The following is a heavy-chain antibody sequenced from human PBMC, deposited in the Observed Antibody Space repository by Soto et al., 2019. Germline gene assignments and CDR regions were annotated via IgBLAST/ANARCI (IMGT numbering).Heavy chain of an antibody. CDR3: ATIPLTGDQFDAFDI. D-gene: IGHD7-27*01. CDR1: GGSISSYY. Sequence: SETLSLTCTVSGGSISSYYWSWIRQPPGKGLEWIGYIYYNGNTNYNPSLKSRVTMSVDTSKNQFSLKLSSVTAADTAVYYCATIPLTGDQFDAFDIWGQGTMVTVSS. V-gene: IGHV4-59*01. CDR2: IYYNGNT. J-gene: IGHJ3*02.